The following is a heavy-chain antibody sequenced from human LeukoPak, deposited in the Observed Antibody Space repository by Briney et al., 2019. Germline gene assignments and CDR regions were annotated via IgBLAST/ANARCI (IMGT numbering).Heavy chain of an antibody. CDR1: GGSISSGGYY. V-gene: IGHV4-31*03. Sequence: SETLSLTCTVSGGSISSGGYYWSWIRQHPGRGLEWIGYIYYSGSTYYNPSLRSRVTISVDTSKNQFSLKLSSVTAADTAVYYCAREGPQGWFDPWGQGTLVTVSS. CDR2: IYYSGST. CDR3: AREGPQGWFDP. J-gene: IGHJ5*02.